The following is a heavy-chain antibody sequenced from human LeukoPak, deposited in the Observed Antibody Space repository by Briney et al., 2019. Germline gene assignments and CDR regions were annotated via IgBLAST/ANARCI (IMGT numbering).Heavy chain of an antibody. J-gene: IGHJ6*04. Sequence: KPLGTPSLTRTVPGGSLSSGRSYSSWIRQPPREGLGWNGYIYYSGSTNYNPSLKSRVTISVDTSKNQFSLKLSSVTAADTAVYYCARVLATVTTGGMDVWGKGTTVTVSS. CDR2: IYYSGST. V-gene: IGHV4-61*01. CDR3: ARVLATVTTGGMDV. D-gene: IGHD4-17*01. CDR1: GGSLSSGRSY.